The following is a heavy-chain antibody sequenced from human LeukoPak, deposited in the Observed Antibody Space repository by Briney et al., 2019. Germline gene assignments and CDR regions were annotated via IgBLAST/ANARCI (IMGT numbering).Heavy chain of an antibody. V-gene: IGHV4-38-2*01. CDR1: GYSISSGYY. J-gene: IGHJ3*02. CDR3: ATPSRYCSSTSCYSGDAFDI. D-gene: IGHD2-2*01. Sequence: SETLSLTCAVSGYSISSGYYWGWIRQPPGEGLEWIGSIYHSGSTYYNPSLKSRVTISVDTSKNQFSLKLSSVTAADTAVYYCATPSRYCSSTSCYSGDAFDIWGQGTMVTVSS. CDR2: IYHSGST.